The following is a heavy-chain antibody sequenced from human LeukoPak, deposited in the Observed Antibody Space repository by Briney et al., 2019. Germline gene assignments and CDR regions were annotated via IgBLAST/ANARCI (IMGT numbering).Heavy chain of an antibody. D-gene: IGHD2-2*01. Sequence: GGSLRLSCAASGFTFSDYYMSWIRQAPGKGLEWVSAISGSGGSTYYADSVKGRFTISRDSSKNTLYLQMNSLRAEDTAVYYCAKAYCSSTSCQSYYYYGMDVWGQGTTVTVSS. J-gene: IGHJ6*02. CDR2: ISGSGGST. CDR3: AKAYCSSTSCQSYYYYGMDV. V-gene: IGHV3-23*01. CDR1: GFTFSDYY.